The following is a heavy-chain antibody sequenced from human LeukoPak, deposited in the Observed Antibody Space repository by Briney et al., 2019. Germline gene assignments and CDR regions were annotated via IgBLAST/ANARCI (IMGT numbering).Heavy chain of an antibody. V-gene: IGHV3-33*01. D-gene: IGHD3-22*01. J-gene: IGHJ4*02. CDR1: GFTFSSYG. Sequence: PGGSLRLSCAASGFTFSSYGMHWVRQAPGKGLEWVAGIWYHGSKKYHADSVRGRFTICRDNSKNTLYLQMSSLRAEDTAVDCCARDTTRDFYDNKGYYHGHLDYWGQGALVTVSS. CDR3: ARDTTRDFYDNKGYYHGHLDY. CDR2: IWYHGSKK.